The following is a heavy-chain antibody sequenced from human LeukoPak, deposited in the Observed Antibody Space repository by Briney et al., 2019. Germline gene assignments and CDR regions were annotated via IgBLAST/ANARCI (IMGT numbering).Heavy chain of an antibody. CDR1: GYTFTSYY. CDR3: ARDPSTTTVGPTYYFDY. CDR2: INPSGGST. J-gene: IGHJ4*02. Sequence: ASVKVSYKASGYTFTSYYMHWVRQAPGQGLEWMGLINPSGGSTSYAQKFQGRVTITRDMSTSTVYMELSSLRSEDTAVYYCARDPSTTTVGPTYYFDYWGQGTLVTVSS. V-gene: IGHV1-46*01. D-gene: IGHD4-23*01.